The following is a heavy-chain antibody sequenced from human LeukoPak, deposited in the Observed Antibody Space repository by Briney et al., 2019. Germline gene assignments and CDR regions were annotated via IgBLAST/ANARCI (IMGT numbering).Heavy chain of an antibody. J-gene: IGHJ4*02. D-gene: IGHD2-15*01. CDR1: RCTFSYHY. V-gene: IGHV3-66*01. CDR3: ASVKADTSLLFDY. Sequence: GGSLRLSCAASRCTFSYHYRDLVRQAAENGLEWASVIGGDGSTYYADSVRGRFTVSRDNSKNTLYLQMDSLRAEDTAVYYCASVKADTSLLFDYWGPGTLVTVSS. CDR2: IGGDGST.